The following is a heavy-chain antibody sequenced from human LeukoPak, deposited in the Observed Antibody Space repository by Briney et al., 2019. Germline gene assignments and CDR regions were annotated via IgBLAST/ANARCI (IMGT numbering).Heavy chain of an antibody. Sequence: PGGSLRLSCAAPGFTLMTYNMNWVRQAPGKGLEWVSSISSSGSYIYYADSVRGRFTISRDNARNSLYLQMNSLRAEDTAVYYCARDRNGGDYVGSSSYYMDVWGKGTTVIVSS. CDR2: ISSSGSYI. D-gene: IGHD4-17*01. V-gene: IGHV3-21*01. CDR3: ARDRNGGDYVGSSSYYMDV. CDR1: GFTLMTYN. J-gene: IGHJ6*03.